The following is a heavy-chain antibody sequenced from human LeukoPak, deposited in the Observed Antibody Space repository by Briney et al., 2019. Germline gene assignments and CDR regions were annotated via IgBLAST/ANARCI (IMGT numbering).Heavy chain of an antibody. V-gene: IGHV3-21*01. CDR2: ISSSSSYI. D-gene: IGHD4-17*01. CDR1: GFTFSSYS. J-gene: IGHJ4*02. Sequence: GGSLRLSCAASGFTFSSYSMNWVRQAPGKGLEWVSSISSSSSYIYYADSVKGRFTISRDNAKNSLYLQMYSLRAEDTAVYYCARDRGGYGDYHFDYWGQGTLVTVSS. CDR3: ARDRGGYGDYHFDY.